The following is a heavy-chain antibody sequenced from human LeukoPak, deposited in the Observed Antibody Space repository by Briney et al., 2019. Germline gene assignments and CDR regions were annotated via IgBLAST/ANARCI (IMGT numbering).Heavy chain of an antibody. Sequence: ASVKVSCKASGYTFTGYYMNWVRQAPGQRLEWMGRINPNTGGTNYAQNFQGSVTMTRDTSITTVYMELSRLRSDDTAVYYCARVGDGLNDGFDIWGQGTMVTVSS. V-gene: IGHV1-2*06. CDR2: INPNTGGT. J-gene: IGHJ3*02. D-gene: IGHD5-24*01. CDR3: ARVGDGLNDGFDI. CDR1: GYTFTGYY.